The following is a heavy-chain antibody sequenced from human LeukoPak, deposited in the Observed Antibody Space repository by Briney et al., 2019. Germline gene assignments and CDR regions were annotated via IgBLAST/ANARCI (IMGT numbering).Heavy chain of an antibody. J-gene: IGHJ4*02. CDR2: ISSSSSYI. V-gene: IGHV3-21*01. D-gene: IGHD1-26*01. CDR1: GFTFSSYS. CDR3: ARDRLTSGSYFFDY. Sequence: GGSLRLSCAASGFTFSSYSMNWVRQAPGKGLEWVSSISSSSSYIYYADPVKGRFTISRDNAKNSLYLQMNSLRAEDTAVYYCARDRLTSGSYFFDYWGQGTLSPSPQ.